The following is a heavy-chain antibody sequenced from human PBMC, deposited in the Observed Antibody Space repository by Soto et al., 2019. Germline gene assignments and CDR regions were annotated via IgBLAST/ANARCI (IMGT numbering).Heavy chain of an antibody. D-gene: IGHD1-7*01. J-gene: IGHJ6*02. CDR1: GYTFTSYG. CDR3: ARLELNYYYYGMDV. Sequence: APVKVSCKASGYTFTSYGISWVRLAPGQGLEWMGWISAYNGNTNYAQKLQGRVTMTTDTSTSTAYMELRSLRSDDTAVYYCARLELNYYYYGMDVWGQGTTVAVSS. V-gene: IGHV1-18*01. CDR2: ISAYNGNT.